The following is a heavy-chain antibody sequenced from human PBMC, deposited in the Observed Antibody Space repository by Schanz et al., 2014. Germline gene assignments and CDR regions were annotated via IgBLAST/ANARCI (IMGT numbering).Heavy chain of an antibody. D-gene: IGHD1-26*01. Sequence: PLVEFGGGLVQPGGSLRLSCEASGFSFSVSWMNWVRQAPGKGLEWVATIKEDGSQKYYLDSVKGRFTISRDNARNSLYLQMTSLRAEDTALYYCTRDRAYHSFDYWGQGTLVTFSS. CDR1: GFSFSVSW. J-gene: IGHJ4*02. V-gene: IGHV3-7*01. CDR2: IKEDGSQK. CDR3: TRDRAYHSFDY.